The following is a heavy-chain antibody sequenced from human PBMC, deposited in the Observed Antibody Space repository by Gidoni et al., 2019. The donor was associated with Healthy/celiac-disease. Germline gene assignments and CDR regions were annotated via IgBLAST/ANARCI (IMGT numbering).Heavy chain of an antibody. Sequence: EVQLVESGGGLVKPGGSLRLSCAASGFTFSSYSMNWVRQAPGKGLEWVSSISSSSSYIYYADSVKGRFTISRDNAKNSLYLQMNSLRAEDTAVYYCANSNDYGHEYFQHWPQGTLVTVSS. CDR2: ISSSSSYI. CDR1: GFTFSSYS. CDR3: ANSNDYGHEYFQH. V-gene: IGHV3-21*01. J-gene: IGHJ1*01. D-gene: IGHD4-17*01.